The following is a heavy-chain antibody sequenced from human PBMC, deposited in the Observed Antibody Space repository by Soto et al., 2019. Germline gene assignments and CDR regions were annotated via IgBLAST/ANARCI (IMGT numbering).Heavy chain of an antibody. V-gene: IGHV4-59*08. CDR3: ARLLRTRSWFDP. CDR1: GGSISSYY. CDR2: IYYSGST. J-gene: IGHJ5*02. Sequence: SETLSLTCTVSGGSISSYYWSWIRQPPGKGLEWIGYIYYSGSTNYNPSLKSRVTISVDTSKNQFSLKLSSVTAADTAVYYCARLLRTRSWFDPWGQGTLVTVSS.